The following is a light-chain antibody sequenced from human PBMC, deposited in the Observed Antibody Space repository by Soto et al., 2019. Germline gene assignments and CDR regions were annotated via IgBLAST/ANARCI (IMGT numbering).Light chain of an antibody. V-gene: IGLV2-11*01. CDR1: SSDVGGYNY. J-gene: IGLJ3*02. Sequence: QSALTQPRSVSGSPGQSVTISCTGTSSDVGGYNYVSWYQQHPGKAPKLMIYDVSKRPSGVPDRFSGSKSGSTASLSISGLQADDEADYYCCSYAGSYSWVFGGGTKLTV. CDR3: CSYAGSYSWV. CDR2: DVS.